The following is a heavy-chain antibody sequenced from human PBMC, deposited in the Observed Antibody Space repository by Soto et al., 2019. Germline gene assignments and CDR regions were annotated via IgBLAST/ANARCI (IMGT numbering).Heavy chain of an antibody. CDR3: ARVLTRFAAEMATPGETYYYYYGMDV. D-gene: IGHD5-12*01. CDR2: IIPIFGTA. J-gene: IGHJ6*02. CDR1: GGTFSSYA. Sequence: ASVKVSCKASGGTFSSYAISWVRQAPGQGLEWMGGIIPIFGTANYAQKFQGRVTITADESTSTAYMELSSLRSEDTAVYYCARVLTRFAAEMATPGETYYYYYGMDVWGQGTTVTVSS. V-gene: IGHV1-69*13.